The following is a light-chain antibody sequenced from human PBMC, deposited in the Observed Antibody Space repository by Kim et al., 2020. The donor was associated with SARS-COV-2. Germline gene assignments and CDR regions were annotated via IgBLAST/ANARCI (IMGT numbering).Light chain of an antibody. CDR3: QKYNAAPRT. J-gene: IGKJ1*01. CDR1: QAIINY. Sequence: ASVGDRDTIACRASQAIINYLAWYQQKPRKVPKLLIYAASTLQSGGPSRFSGSGSGTDITLTISSLQPEEVATYYCQKYNAAPRTFGQGTKVEIK. V-gene: IGKV1-27*01. CDR2: AAS.